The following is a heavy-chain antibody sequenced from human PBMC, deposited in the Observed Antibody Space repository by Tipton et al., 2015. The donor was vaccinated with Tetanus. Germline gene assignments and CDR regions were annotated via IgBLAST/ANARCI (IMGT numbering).Heavy chain of an antibody. V-gene: IGHV3-33*01. D-gene: IGHD5-24*01. CDR2: IWYDGSNK. CDR1: GFTFSSYG. CDR3: ARDHGGYNYHFDY. J-gene: IGHJ4*02. Sequence: QVQLVQSGGGVVQPGRSLRLSCAASGFTFSSYGMHWVRQAPGKGLEWVAVIWYDGSNKYYADSVKGRFTISRDNSKNTLYLQMNSLRAEDTAVYYCARDHGGYNYHFDYWGQGTLVTVSS.